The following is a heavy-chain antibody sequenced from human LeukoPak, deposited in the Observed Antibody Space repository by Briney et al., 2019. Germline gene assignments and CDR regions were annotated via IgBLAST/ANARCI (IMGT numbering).Heavy chain of an antibody. D-gene: IGHD3-10*01. CDR1: GASISSSSYC. CDR3: ARTGVETIDY. Sequence: SETLSLTCTVSGASISSSSYCWGWIRQPPGKGLEWIGSIFYSGRTYYNPSLKSRVTISVDTSTNQFSLKLTSVTAADTAVYYCARTGVETIDYWGQGTLVTVSS. CDR2: IFYSGRT. V-gene: IGHV4-39*01. J-gene: IGHJ4*02.